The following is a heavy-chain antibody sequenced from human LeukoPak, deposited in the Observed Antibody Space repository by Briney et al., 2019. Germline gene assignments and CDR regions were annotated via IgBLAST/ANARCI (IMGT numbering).Heavy chain of an antibody. CDR3: ARGNFPYSSSWYRGSHNDY. Sequence: ASVKVSCKASGYTFTNYGVSWVRQAPGQGLEWMGWISAYNHNTNYAQKLQGRVTMTTDTSTSTAYMELRSLRSDDTAVYYCARGNFPYSSSWYRGSHNDYWGQGTLVTVSS. D-gene: IGHD6-13*01. V-gene: IGHV1-18*01. CDR2: ISAYNHNT. J-gene: IGHJ4*02. CDR1: GYTFTNYG.